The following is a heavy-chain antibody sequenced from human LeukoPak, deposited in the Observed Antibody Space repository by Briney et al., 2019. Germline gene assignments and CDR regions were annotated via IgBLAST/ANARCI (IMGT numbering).Heavy chain of an antibody. CDR2: IYHSGST. CDR3: ARSILSIAVAGNWFDP. Sequence: SETLSLTCTVSGYSISSGYYWGWIRQPPGKGLEWIGSIYHSGSTYYNPSLKSRVTISVDTSKNQFSLKLSSVTAADTAVYYCARSILSIAVAGNWFDPWGQGTLVTVSS. D-gene: IGHD6-19*01. CDR1: GYSISSGYY. J-gene: IGHJ5*02. V-gene: IGHV4-38-2*02.